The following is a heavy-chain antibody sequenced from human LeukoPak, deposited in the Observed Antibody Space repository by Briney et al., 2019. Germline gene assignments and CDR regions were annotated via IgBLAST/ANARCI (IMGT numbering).Heavy chain of an antibody. D-gene: IGHD2-21*02. CDR2: IYPGDSDT. J-gene: IGHJ4*02. Sequence: GESLKISCKGSGYSFTSYWIGWVRQMPGKGLEWMGIIYPGDSDTRYSPSFQGQVTISADKSISTAYLQWSSLKASDTAMYYFARPAYCGCDCHFAKGCPFDYWGQGTLVTVSS. V-gene: IGHV5-51*01. CDR3: ARPAYCGCDCHFAKGCPFDY. CDR1: GYSFTSYW.